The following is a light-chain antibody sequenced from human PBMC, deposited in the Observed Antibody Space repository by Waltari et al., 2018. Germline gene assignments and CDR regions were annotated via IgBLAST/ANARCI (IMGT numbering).Light chain of an antibody. Sequence: RMTQSPSSLAAYVGDRVTIACRASQSISDYLNWYQQKPGKAPKVLIHAASNLESEVPSRFSGSGSGTDFTLTISSLQPEDFATYYCRQSYSTPITFGGGTKVEIK. CDR2: AAS. V-gene: IGKV1-39*01. CDR1: QSISDY. CDR3: RQSYSTPIT. J-gene: IGKJ4*01.